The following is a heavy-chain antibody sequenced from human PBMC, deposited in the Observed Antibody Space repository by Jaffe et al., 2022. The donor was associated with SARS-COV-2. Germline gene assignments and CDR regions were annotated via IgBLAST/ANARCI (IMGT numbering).Heavy chain of an antibody. CDR1: GFTFSSCA. CDR2: MWFDESSK. J-gene: IGHJ4*02. Sequence: QVQLVESGGSVVQPGRSLRLSCKASGFTFSSCAMHWVRQAPGKGPEWVAVMWFDESSKFYADSVKGRFTISRDSSSNTLYLQMNSLRTEDTAVYYCAKDRTGSYTWDYWGQGTLVTVSS. CDR3: AKDRTGSYTWDY. D-gene: IGHD1-26*01. V-gene: IGHV3-30-3*01.